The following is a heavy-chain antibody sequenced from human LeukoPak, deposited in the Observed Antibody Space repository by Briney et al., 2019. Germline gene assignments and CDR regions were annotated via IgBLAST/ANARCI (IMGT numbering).Heavy chain of an antibody. CDR3: ARAASLRGWYKYYFDY. Sequence: HGESLKISCKGSGYSFTSYWIGWVRQLPGKGLEWMGIIYPGDSDTRYSPSFQGQVTISADKSISTAYLQWSSLKASDTAMYYCARAASLRGWYKYYFDYWGQGTLVTVSS. D-gene: IGHD6-19*01. CDR2: IYPGDSDT. J-gene: IGHJ4*02. V-gene: IGHV5-51*01. CDR1: GYSFTSYW.